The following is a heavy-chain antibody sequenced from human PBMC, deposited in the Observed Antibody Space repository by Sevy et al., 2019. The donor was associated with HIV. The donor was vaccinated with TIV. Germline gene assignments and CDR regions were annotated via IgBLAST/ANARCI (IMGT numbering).Heavy chain of an antibody. D-gene: IGHD1-1*01. Sequence: GGSLRLSCAASGFTFSNYGMHWVRQAPGKGLEWVAVISYDGSNKFYGGSVKGRFTISRDTSKNTLHLQMNSLRLEDTAVYYCAKDFTGYNGMDVWGQGTMVTVSS. CDR2: ISYDGSNK. CDR3: AKDFTGYNGMDV. CDR1: GFTFSNYG. J-gene: IGHJ6*02. V-gene: IGHV3-30*18.